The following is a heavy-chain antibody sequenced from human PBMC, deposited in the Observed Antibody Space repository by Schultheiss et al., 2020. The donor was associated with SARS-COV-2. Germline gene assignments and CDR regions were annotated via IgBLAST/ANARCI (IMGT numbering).Heavy chain of an antibody. Sequence: ASVKVSCKASGYTFTGYYMHWVRQAPGQGLEWMGWINPNSGGTNYAQKFQGRVTMTRDTSISTAYMELSRLRSEDTAVYYCARGSGSYYGGSDYWGQGTLVTVSS. J-gene: IGHJ4*02. V-gene: IGHV1-2*02. CDR2: INPNSGGT. CDR1: GYTFTGYY. CDR3: ARGSGSYYGGSDY. D-gene: IGHD1-26*01.